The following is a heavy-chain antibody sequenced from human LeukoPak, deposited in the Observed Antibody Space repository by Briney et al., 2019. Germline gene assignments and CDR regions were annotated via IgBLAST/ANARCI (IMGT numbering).Heavy chain of an antibody. Sequence: PSETLSLTCTVSGGFISSSSYYWGWIRQPPGKGLEWIGSIYYSGSTYYNPSLKSRVTISVDTSKNQFSLKLSSVTAADTAVYYCARREICSGGSCYSFYDNWFDPWGQGTLVTVSS. V-gene: IGHV4-39*01. J-gene: IGHJ5*02. CDR2: IYYSGST. D-gene: IGHD2-15*01. CDR1: GGFISSSSYY. CDR3: ARREICSGGSCYSFYDNWFDP.